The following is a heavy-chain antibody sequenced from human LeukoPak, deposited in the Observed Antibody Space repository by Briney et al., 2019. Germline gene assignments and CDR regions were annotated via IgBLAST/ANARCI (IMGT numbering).Heavy chain of an antibody. CDR1: GGSISSSSYH. Sequence: SETLSLTCTVSGGSISSSSYHWGWIRQPPGKGLEWIGSIHYSGSTYYNPSLKSRVTISLDTSKNQFSLKLSSVTAADTAVYYCARAYDSSGYNDYYFDYWGQGTLVTVPS. V-gene: IGHV4-39*07. CDR2: IHYSGST. D-gene: IGHD3-22*01. CDR3: ARAYDSSGYNDYYFDY. J-gene: IGHJ4*02.